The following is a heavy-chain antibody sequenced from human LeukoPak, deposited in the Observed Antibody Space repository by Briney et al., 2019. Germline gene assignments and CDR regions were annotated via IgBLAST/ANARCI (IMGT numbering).Heavy chain of an antibody. J-gene: IGHJ4*02. V-gene: IGHV1-3*01. Sequence: ASVKVSFTASGYTFTIYAMHWVRQAPGQRLEWMGWINAGNGNTKYSQKFQGRVTITRDTSASTAYMELSSLRSEDTAVYYCARSRGYYDSSGPNYFDYWGQGTLVTVSS. CDR1: GYTFTIYA. D-gene: IGHD3-22*01. CDR2: INAGNGNT. CDR3: ARSRGYYDSSGPNYFDY.